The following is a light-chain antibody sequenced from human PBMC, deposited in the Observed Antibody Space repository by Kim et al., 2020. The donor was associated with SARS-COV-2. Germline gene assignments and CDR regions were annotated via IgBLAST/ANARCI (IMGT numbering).Light chain of an antibody. J-gene: IGLJ3*02. V-gene: IGLV3-21*04. CDR2: YDS. Sequence: SYELTQPPSLSVAPGQTASITCGGNNIGSKSVHWYLQRPGQAPVLVISYDSDRPSGIPERFSGSNSGNTATLTISRVEAGDEADYYCQVWDSSSDHLVFGGGTKVTVL. CDR1: NIGSKS. CDR3: QVWDSSSDHLV.